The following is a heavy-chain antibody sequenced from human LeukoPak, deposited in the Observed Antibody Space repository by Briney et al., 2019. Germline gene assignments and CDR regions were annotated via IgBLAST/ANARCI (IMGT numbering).Heavy chain of an antibody. CDR3: ARDRGMYSSSWYHWFDP. D-gene: IGHD6-13*01. Sequence: PGGSLRLSCAASGFTFSDYYMSWIRQAPGKGLEWVSYISSSGSTIYYADSVKGRFTISRDNAKNSLYLQMNSLRAEDTAVYYCARDRGMYSSSWYHWFDPWGQGTLVTVSS. J-gene: IGHJ5*02. CDR1: GFTFSDYY. V-gene: IGHV3-11*01. CDR2: ISSSGSTI.